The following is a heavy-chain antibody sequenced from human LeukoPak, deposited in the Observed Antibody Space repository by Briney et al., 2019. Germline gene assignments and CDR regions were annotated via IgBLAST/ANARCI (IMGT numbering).Heavy chain of an antibody. CDR1: GFSFSCYE. CDR3: ARDAYDTSGYYSPYDAFDI. D-gene: IGHD3-22*01. CDR2: ISSSGSTI. J-gene: IGHJ3*02. Sequence: GGALSLCCAASGFSFSCYEMNWVRQAPGEGLELVSYISSSGSTIYYADSVRGRFIISGDNTRNSLIVQMNSLRAEDTAVYYCARDAYDTSGYYSPYDAFDIWGQGTMVTVSS. V-gene: IGHV3-48*03.